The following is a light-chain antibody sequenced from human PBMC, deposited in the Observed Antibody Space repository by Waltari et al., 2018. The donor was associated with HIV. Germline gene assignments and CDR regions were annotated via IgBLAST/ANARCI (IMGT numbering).Light chain of an antibody. CDR1: SAAVRTYHL. CDR2: EVS. J-gene: IGLJ2*01. V-gene: IGLV2-23*02. CDR3: CSYIRSGVS. Sequence: QSALAQPASVSGSLGQSLTISCTATSAAVRTYHLVSCSPQHPGKAPKLIIYEVSRRPSGVSNRFSGSKSGNTASLTISGLQAEDEADYYCCSYIRSGVSFGGGTKLTVL.